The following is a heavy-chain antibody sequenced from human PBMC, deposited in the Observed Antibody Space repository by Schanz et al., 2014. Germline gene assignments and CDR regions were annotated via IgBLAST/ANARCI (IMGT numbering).Heavy chain of an antibody. CDR2: ISPNGVTI. CDR1: GFTFSSYN. CDR3: VGIHVAVAEAFY. D-gene: IGHD6-19*01. Sequence: VQLVESGGGLVKPGGSLRLSCAASGFTFSSYNMNWVRQAPGKGLEWVAHISPNGVTIYYADSVKGRFTISRDNAKNTLYLQMNSLRPEDTALYYCVGIHVAVAEAFYWGQGALVIVS. J-gene: IGHJ4*02. V-gene: IGHV3-48*01.